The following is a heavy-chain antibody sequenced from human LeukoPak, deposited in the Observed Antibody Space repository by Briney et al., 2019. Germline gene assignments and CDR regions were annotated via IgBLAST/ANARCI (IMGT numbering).Heavy chain of an antibody. D-gene: IGHD2-8*01. V-gene: IGHV5-51*01. CDR1: GYSFTSYW. CDR2: IYPGDSDT. Sequence: GESLKISCKGSGYSFTSYWIGWVRQMPGKGLERMGIIYPGDSDTRYSPSFQGQVTISADKSISTAYLQWSSLKASDTAMYYCATAMLIDYYGMDVWGQGTTVTVSS. J-gene: IGHJ6*02. CDR3: ATAMLIDYYGMDV.